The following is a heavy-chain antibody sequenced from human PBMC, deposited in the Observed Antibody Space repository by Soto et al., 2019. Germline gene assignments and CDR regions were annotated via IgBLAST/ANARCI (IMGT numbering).Heavy chain of an antibody. CDR2: ISGSAGST. CDR3: TKDLWPYLPAGGEFDS. J-gene: IGHJ4*02. CDR1: GFILSDCA. V-gene: IGHV3-23*01. Sequence: GGSLRLSCATSGFILSDCAMNWVRQAPGKELEWVSYISGSAGSTYYADSVKGRFTISRDNSKNTLYLQMNSLRAEDTAVFYCTKDLWPYLPAGGEFDSWGQGTLVTVSS. D-gene: IGHD3-16*01.